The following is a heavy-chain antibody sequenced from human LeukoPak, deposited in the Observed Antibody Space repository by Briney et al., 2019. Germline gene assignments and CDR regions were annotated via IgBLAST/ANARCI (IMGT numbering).Heavy chain of an antibody. CDR3: ARGLVNPYDAFDI. CDR2: IYYSGST. D-gene: IGHD3-9*01. Sequence: NPSQTLSLTCTVSGGSISSGDYYWSWIRQPPGKCLEWIGYIYYSGSTYYNPSLKSRVTISVDTSKNQFSLKLSSVTAADTAVYYCARGLVNPYDAFDIWGQGTMVTVSS. CDR1: GGSISSGDYY. V-gene: IGHV4-30-4*01. J-gene: IGHJ3*02.